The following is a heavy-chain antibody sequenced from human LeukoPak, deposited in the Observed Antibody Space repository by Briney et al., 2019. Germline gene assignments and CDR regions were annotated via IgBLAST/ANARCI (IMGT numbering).Heavy chain of an antibody. D-gene: IGHD2-2*02. Sequence: GGSLRLSCAASGFTFSRYTMNWVRQAPGKGLEWVSSISSSSNNIYYADSVKGRFTISRDNAKNSLYLQMNSLRAEDMALYYCAKAGCGSTSCYTNDAFDIWGQGTMVTVSS. J-gene: IGHJ3*02. V-gene: IGHV3-21*04. CDR3: AKAGCGSTSCYTNDAFDI. CDR2: ISSSSNNI. CDR1: GFTFSRYT.